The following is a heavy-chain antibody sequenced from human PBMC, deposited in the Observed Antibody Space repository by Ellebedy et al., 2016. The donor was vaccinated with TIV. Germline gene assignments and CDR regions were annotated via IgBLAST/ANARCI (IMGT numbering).Heavy chain of an antibody. Sequence: AASVKVSCKVSGYTLTKLSMHWVRQAPGKGLERMGGFDPDDGERIYGQKFQGRVTMTEDISTDTAYMELSSLTSEDTAVYYFAAVRIKIWFPKWFDPWGQGTLVTVSS. J-gene: IGHJ5*02. D-gene: IGHD5-18*01. CDR1: GYTLTKLS. CDR3: AAVRIKIWFPKWFDP. CDR2: FDPDDGER. V-gene: IGHV1-24*01.